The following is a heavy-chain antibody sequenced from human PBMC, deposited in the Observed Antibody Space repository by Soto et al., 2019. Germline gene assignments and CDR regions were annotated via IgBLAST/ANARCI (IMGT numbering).Heavy chain of an antibody. CDR3: AHSSNYYDSSGYYPHWFDS. Sequence: QITLKESGPTLVKPTQTLTLTCTFSGFSLSTSGVGVGWIRQPPGKALEWLALIYWDDDKRYSPSLKSRLTNINDPTKNHVGRIMTTMDPVDTATYCCAHSSNYYDSSGYYPHWFDSWGQGTLVTVSS. CDR1: GFSLSTSGVG. D-gene: IGHD3-22*01. V-gene: IGHV2-5*02. J-gene: IGHJ5*01. CDR2: IYWDDDK.